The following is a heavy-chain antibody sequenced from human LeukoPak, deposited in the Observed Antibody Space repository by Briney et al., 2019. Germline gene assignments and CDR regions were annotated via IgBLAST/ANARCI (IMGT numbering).Heavy chain of an antibody. CDR1: GGSFSGYY. D-gene: IGHD4-23*01. V-gene: IGHV4-34*01. J-gene: IGHJ4*02. CDR3: ASGDGGNSDADY. CDR2: INHSGST. Sequence: SETLSLTCAVYGGSFSGYYWSWIRQPPGKGLEWIGEINHSGSTNYNPSLKSRVTISVDTSKNQFSLKLSSVTAADTAEYYCASGDGGNSDADYWGQGTLVTVSS.